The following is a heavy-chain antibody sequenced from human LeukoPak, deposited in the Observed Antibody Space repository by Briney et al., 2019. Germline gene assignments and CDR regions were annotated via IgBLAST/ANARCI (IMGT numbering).Heavy chain of an antibody. CDR2: IWYDGSNK. Sequence: GGSLRLSCVASGFTFNNYGMHWVRQAPGKGLEWLALIWYDGSNKYYADSVKGRFTISRDNSKNTFYLQMSSLRAEDTAVYYCARDGPTYRDAMDVWGQGTTVTVSS. CDR1: GFTFNNYG. V-gene: IGHV3-33*01. CDR3: ARDGPTYRDAMDV. J-gene: IGHJ6*02. D-gene: IGHD2/OR15-2a*01.